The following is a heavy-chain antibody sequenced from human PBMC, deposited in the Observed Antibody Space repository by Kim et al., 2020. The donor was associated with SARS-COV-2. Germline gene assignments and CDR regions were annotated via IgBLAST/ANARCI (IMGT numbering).Heavy chain of an antibody. J-gene: IGHJ4*02. CDR2: ITGSDSAT. Sequence: GGSLRLSCAASGFTFSSYAMAWVRLTPGKGLEGVSSITGSDSATYYADSVKGRFTISRDNSKSTLYLEMNSLSGEDTALYYCAKGSNWGYGYYFEYWGQGTPVTVSS. V-gene: IGHV3-23*01. CDR1: GFTFSSYA. D-gene: IGHD7-27*01. CDR3: AKGSNWGYGYYFEY.